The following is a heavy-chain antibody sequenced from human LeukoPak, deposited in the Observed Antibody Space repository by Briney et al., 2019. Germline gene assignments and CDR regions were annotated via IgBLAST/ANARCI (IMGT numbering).Heavy chain of an antibody. D-gene: IGHD2-15*01. CDR2: INPNSGGT. CDR1: GYTFTGYY. V-gene: IGHV1-2*02. J-gene: IGHJ4*02. CDR3: AREAGCSGGSCYFDY. Sequence: GASVKGSCKASGYTFTGYYMHWVRQAPRQGLEWVGWINPNSGGTNYAKKFQGRVTMTRDTSISTAYMELSRLRSDDTAVYYCAREAGCSGGSCYFDYWGQGTLVTVSS.